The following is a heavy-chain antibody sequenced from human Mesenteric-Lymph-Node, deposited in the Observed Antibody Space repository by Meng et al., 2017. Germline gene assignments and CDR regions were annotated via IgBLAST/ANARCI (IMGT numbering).Heavy chain of an antibody. CDR2: IYTTGGT. Sequence: SETLSLTCTVSGDSINSGNYYWSWIRQPAGKGLEWIGRIYTTGGTDYSPSLKSRVTISLDTSRNQFSLQLSSVTASDTAVYFCAKEGGPRRPFDYWGQGTLVTVSS. J-gene: IGHJ4*02. CDR1: GDSINSGNYY. D-gene: IGHD1-14*01. V-gene: IGHV4-61*02. CDR3: AKEGGPRRPFDY.